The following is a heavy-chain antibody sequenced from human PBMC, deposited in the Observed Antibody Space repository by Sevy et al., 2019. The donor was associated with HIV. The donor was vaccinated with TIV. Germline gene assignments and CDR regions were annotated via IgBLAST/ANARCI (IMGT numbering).Heavy chain of an antibody. CDR2: MSGSDGTI. J-gene: IGHJ6*02. D-gene: IGHD4-17*01. V-gene: IGHV3-11*01. CDR3: ARDHEKDGDLGDYYYYAMDV. CDR1: GFTFSDYY. Sequence: GGSLRLSCAASGFTFSDYYMSWIRQAPGKGLEWISYMSGSDGTIYFSDSVKGRFTISRDNAKNSLYLHMNSLRAEDTAVYYCARDHEKDGDLGDYYYYAMDVWGQGTTVTVSS.